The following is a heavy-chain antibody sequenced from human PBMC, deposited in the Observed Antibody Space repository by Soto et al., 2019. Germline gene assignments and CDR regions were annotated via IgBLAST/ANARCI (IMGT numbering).Heavy chain of an antibody. D-gene: IGHD2-21*01. V-gene: IGHV5-10-1*01. CDR3: ARHFKVNYSNNWFDP. CDR2: IDPSDSYA. CDR1: GYSFTSYW. Sequence: GESLKISCKGSGYSFTSYWISWVRQMPGKGLEWMGRIDPSDSYANYSPSFQGHVTISADKSISTAYLQWSSLKASDTAMYYCARHFKVNYSNNWFDPWGQGTLVTVSS. J-gene: IGHJ5*02.